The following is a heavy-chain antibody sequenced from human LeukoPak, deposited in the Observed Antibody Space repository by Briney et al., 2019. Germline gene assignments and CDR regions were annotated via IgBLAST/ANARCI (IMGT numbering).Heavy chain of an antibody. J-gene: IGHJ3*02. V-gene: IGHV3-21*01. Sequence: PGGSLRLSCAASGFTFSSYSMNWVRQAPGKGLEWVSSISSSSSYTYYADSVKGRFTISRDNAKNSLYLQMNSLRAEDTAVYYCARGGIVVVTYAFDIWGQGTMVTVSS. D-gene: IGHD2-21*02. CDR2: ISSSSSYT. CDR3: ARGGIVVVTYAFDI. CDR1: GFTFSSYS.